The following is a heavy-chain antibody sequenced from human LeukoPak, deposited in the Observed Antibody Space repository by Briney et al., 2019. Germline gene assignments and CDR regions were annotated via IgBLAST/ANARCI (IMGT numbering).Heavy chain of an antibody. Sequence: SETLSLTCTVPGGSISRRSYWGWIRQPPGPGKGLEWIGSIYYRGSKNYNTSLKSRVTMSVYTSKSQFTLKLTSVTAADTAVYYCGGSGGGGLKSGVDYWGQGALVTVSS. CDR3: GGSGGGGLKSGVDY. J-gene: IGHJ4*02. D-gene: IGHD6-25*01. CDR1: GGSISRRSY. V-gene: IGHV4-39*01. CDR2: IYYRGSK.